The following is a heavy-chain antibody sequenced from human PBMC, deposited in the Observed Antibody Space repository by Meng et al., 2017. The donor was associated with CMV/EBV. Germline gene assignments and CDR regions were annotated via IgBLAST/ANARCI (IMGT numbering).Heavy chain of an antibody. CDR3: ARESMVRGED. D-gene: IGHD3-10*01. J-gene: IGHJ4*02. Sequence: QVQPQRGGAGLLKPSDTLSLTCAVYGGSFSGYYWSWIRQPPRKGLEWIGEINHSGSTNYNPSLKSRVTISVDTSKNQFSLKLSSVTAADTAVYYCARESMVRGEDWGQGTLVTVSS. V-gene: IGHV4-34*01. CDR2: INHSGST. CDR1: GGSFSGYY.